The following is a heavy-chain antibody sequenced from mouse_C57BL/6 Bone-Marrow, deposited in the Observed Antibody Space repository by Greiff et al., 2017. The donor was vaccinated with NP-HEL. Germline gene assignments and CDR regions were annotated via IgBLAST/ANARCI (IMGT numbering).Heavy chain of an antibody. CDR2: IWGDGST. J-gene: IGHJ4*01. CDR3: AKMGRGYGSYDYDEGMDY. V-gene: IGHV2-3*01. Sequence: QVQLQQSGPGLVAPSQSLSITCTVSGFSLTSYGVSWVRQPPGKGLEWLGVIWGDGSTNYHSALISKLSISKDNSKSQVFLKLNSLQTDDTATYYCAKMGRGYGSYDYDEGMDYWGQGTSVTVSS. D-gene: IGHD2-4*01. CDR1: GFSLTSYG.